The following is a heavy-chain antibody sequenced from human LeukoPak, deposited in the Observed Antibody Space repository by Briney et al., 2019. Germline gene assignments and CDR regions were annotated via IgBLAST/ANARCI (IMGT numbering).Heavy chain of an antibody. CDR3: TSANYGPAY. V-gene: IGHV3-7*01. Sequence: QPGGSLRLSCAASGFTFSSAWMSWVRQAPGKGLEWVANVNQDGSGKYYVDSVKGRFTISKDNAKNSLYLQMNSLRAEDTAVYYCTSANYGPAYWGQGTLVTVSS. D-gene: IGHD5-24*01. CDR1: GFTFSSAW. CDR2: VNQDGSGK. J-gene: IGHJ4*02.